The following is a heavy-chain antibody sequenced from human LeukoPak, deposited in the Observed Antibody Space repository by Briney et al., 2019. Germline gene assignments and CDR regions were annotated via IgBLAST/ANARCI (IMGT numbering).Heavy chain of an antibody. V-gene: IGHV3-74*01. J-gene: IGHJ4*02. CDR3: ARDVGYSFDA. Sequence: GGSLRLSCAASGFTFRSSWMHWVRQVPGKGLVWVSHIKSDGSRTSYADSVKGRFTISRDNAKNTVYLQMNSLRAEDTAVYYCARDVGYSFDAWGQGTLVTVSS. CDR1: GFTFRSSW. CDR2: IKSDGSRT. D-gene: IGHD5-18*01.